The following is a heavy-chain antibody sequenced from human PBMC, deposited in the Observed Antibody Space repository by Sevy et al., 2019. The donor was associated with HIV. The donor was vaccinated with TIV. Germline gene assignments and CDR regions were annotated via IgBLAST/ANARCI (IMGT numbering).Heavy chain of an antibody. D-gene: IGHD3-22*01. Sequence: SETLSLTCTVSGGSMSSSSYYWGWIRQPPGKGLEWIGSIYYSGSTYYNPSLKSRVTISVDTSKNQFSLKLSSVTAADTAVYYCARLKNYYDSSFDYWGQGTLVTVSS. CDR3: ARLKNYYDSSFDY. CDR2: IYYSGST. CDR1: GGSMSSSSYY. V-gene: IGHV4-39*01. J-gene: IGHJ4*02.